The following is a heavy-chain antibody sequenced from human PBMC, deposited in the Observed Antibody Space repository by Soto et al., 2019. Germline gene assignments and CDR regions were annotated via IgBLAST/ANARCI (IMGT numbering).Heavy chain of an antibody. CDR2: IYYSGST. V-gene: IGHV4-30-4*01. CDR1: GGSISSGDYY. Sequence: PSETLSLTCTVSGGSISSGDYYWSWIRQHPGKGQEWIGYIYYSGSTYYNQSLKSRVTLSVDTSKNQFSLKLSSVTAADTAVYYCASSIYYYDSSGSLPGYWGQGTLVTVSS. CDR3: ASSIYYYDSSGSLPGY. J-gene: IGHJ4*02. D-gene: IGHD3-22*01.